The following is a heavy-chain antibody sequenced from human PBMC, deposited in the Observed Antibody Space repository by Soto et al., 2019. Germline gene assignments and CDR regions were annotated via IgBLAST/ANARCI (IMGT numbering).Heavy chain of an antibody. D-gene: IGHD6-19*01. CDR1: GGTFSSYA. V-gene: IGHV1-69*01. J-gene: IGHJ4*02. Sequence: QVQLVQSGAEVKKPGSSVKVSCKASGGTFSSYAISWVRQAPGQGLEWMGGIIPIFGTANYAQKFQGRVTITADESTSTAYMERSSLRSEDTAVYYCARVCPSGYSSGYNLNCYWGQGTLVTVSS. CDR3: ARVCPSGYSSGYNLNCY. CDR2: IIPIFGTA.